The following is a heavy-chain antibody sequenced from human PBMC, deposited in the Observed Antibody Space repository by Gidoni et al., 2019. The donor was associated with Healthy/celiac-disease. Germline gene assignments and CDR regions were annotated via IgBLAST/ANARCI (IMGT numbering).Heavy chain of an antibody. CDR2: ISWNSGSI. V-gene: IGHV3-9*01. D-gene: IGHD3-3*01. Sequence: EVQLVESVGGLVQPGRSLRLSCAASGFTFDDSDMHWVRQAPGKGLEWVSGISWNSGSIGYADSVKGRFTISRDNAKNSLYLQMNSLRAEDTALYYCAKQGGRNYDFWSGYSHWGQGTLVTVSS. CDR1: GFTFDDSD. J-gene: IGHJ4*02. CDR3: AKQGGRNYDFWSGYSH.